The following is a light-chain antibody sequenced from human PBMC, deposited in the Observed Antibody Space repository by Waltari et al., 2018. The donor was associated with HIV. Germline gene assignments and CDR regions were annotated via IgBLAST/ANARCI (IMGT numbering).Light chain of an antibody. Sequence: EIVMTQSPATLSVSPGERATLSCRASQSVSSSLAWYQQKPGQAPRLLIYGASIRATDIPARFSGSGSGSGTEFTLTISSLQSEDFAVYYCQQYSNWPPWTFGQGTKVEIK. CDR2: GAS. CDR1: QSVSSS. J-gene: IGKJ1*01. CDR3: QQYSNWPPWT. V-gene: IGKV3-15*01.